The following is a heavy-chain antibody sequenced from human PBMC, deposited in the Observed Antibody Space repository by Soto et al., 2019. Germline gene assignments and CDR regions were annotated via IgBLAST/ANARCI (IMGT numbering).Heavy chain of an antibody. V-gene: IGHV4-59*01. Sequence: SETLSLTCTVSGGSISRYSWSWIRQPPGKGLEWIGYIYYSGSTNYNPSLKSRVTISVDTSKNQFSLKLSSVTAADTAVYYCARGESVIAALDYWGQGTLVTVSS. J-gene: IGHJ4*02. CDR1: GGSISRYS. CDR3: ARGESVIAALDY. D-gene: IGHD6-6*01. CDR2: IYYSGST.